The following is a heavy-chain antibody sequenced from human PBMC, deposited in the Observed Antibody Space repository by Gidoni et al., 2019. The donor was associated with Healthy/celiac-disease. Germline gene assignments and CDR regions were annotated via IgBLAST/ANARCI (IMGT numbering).Heavy chain of an antibody. CDR3: APDPGDILTGLNYFDY. V-gene: IGHV3-23*01. CDR1: GFTFSSYA. D-gene: IGHD3-9*01. J-gene: IGHJ4*02. Sequence: EVQLLESGGGLVQPGGSLRLSCAASGFTFSSYAMSWVRQAPGKGLEWVSAISGSGGSTYYADSVKGRFTISRDNSKNTLYLQMNSLRAEDTAVYYCAPDPGDILTGLNYFDYWGQGTLVTVSS. CDR2: ISGSGGST.